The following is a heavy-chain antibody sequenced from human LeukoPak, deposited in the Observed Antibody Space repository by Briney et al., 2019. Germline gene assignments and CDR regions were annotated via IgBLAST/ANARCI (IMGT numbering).Heavy chain of an antibody. Sequence: SETLSLTCTVSGGSISSYYWSWIRQPPGKGLEWIGYIYYSGSTNYNPSLESRVTMSVDTSKNQFSLKLASVTAADTAVYYCAREGYYDILTGYYHNWFDPWGQGTLVTVSS. CDR2: IYYSGST. D-gene: IGHD3-9*01. V-gene: IGHV4-59*01. CDR1: GGSISSYY. CDR3: AREGYYDILTGYYHNWFDP. J-gene: IGHJ5*02.